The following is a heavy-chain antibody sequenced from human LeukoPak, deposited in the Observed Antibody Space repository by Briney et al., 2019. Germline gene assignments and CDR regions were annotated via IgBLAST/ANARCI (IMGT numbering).Heavy chain of an antibody. CDR1: GFTFSSYG. D-gene: IGHD1-26*01. CDR2: ISYDGSNK. J-gene: IGHJ4*02. Sequence: PGGSLRLSCAASGFTFSSYGMHWVRQAPGKGLEWVAVISYDGSNKYYADSVKGRFTISRDNSKNTLYLQMNSLRAEDTAEYYCAKDVILGGSYCGSWGYFDYWGQGTLVTVSS. CDR3: AKDVILGGSYCGSWGYFDY. V-gene: IGHV3-30*18.